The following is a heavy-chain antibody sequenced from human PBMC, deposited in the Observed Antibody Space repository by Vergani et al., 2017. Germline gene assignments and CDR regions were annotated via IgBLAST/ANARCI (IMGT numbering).Heavy chain of an antibody. CDR3: ARREGFGFVRGWFDP. D-gene: IGHD3-10*01. Sequence: QVQLQESGPGLVKPSETLSLTCTVSGGSISSYYWSWIRQPPGKGLEWIGYIYYSGSTNYNPSLKSRVTISVDTSKNQFSLTLSSVTAADTAVYYCARREGFGFVRGWFDPWGQGTLVTVSS. J-gene: IGHJ5*02. CDR1: GGSISSYY. CDR2: IYYSGST. V-gene: IGHV4-59*08.